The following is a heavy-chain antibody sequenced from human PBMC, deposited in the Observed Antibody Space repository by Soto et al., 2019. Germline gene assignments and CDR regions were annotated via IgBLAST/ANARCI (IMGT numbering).Heavy chain of an antibody. Sequence: SETLSLTCAVYGGSFSGYYWSWIRQPPGKGLEWIGEINHSGSTNYNPSLKSRVTISVDTSKNQFSLKLSSVTAADTAVYYCARSTILGVVYYYGMDVWGQGTTVTVYS. CDR3: ARSTILGVVYYYGMDV. V-gene: IGHV4-34*01. CDR1: GGSFSGYY. CDR2: INHSGST. J-gene: IGHJ6*02. D-gene: IGHD3-3*01.